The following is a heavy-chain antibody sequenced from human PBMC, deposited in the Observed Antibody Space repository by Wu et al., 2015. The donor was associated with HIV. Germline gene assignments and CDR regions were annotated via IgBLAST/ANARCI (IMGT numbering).Heavy chain of an antibody. V-gene: IGHV1-2*02. CDR1: GYTFTGYY. Sequence: QVQLVQSGAEVKKPGASVKVSCKASGYTFTGYYMHWVRQAPGQGLEWMGWINPNSGGTNYAQKFQGRVTMTRDTSISTAYMELSRLRSDDTAVYYCARLGYCSSTSCSNFDYWGQGTLVTVSS. J-gene: IGHJ4*02. CDR2: INPNSGGT. CDR3: ARLGYCSSTSCSNFDY. D-gene: IGHD2-2*01.